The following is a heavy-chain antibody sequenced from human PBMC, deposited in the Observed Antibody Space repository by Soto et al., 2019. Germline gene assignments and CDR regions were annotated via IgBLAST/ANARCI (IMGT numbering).Heavy chain of an antibody. CDR2: INQRGGA. V-gene: IGHV4-34*01. CDR3: ARGQRRGGSSGWSL. Sequence: PSETLSLTCAVHGESFSGYGGPFSGYYWSWIRQTPGKGLEWIGEINQRGGANYKPSLKSRVTISVDTSKNQFSLNLNSVTAADTAVYYCARGQRRGGSSGWSLWGQGTLVTVSS. J-gene: IGHJ4*02. D-gene: IGHD6-19*01. CDR1: GGPFSGYY.